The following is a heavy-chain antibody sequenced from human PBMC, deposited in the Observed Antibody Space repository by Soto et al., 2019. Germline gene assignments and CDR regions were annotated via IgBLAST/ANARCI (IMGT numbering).Heavy chain of an antibody. CDR3: ARYNWNDGPDYYYGMDV. J-gene: IGHJ6*02. V-gene: IGHV1-69*13. CDR2: IIPIFGTA. D-gene: IGHD1-1*01. Sequence: SAKVSCKASRGTFSSYAISWVRQATGQGLEWMGGIIPIFGTANYAQKFQGRVTITADESTSTAYMELSSLRSEDAAVYYCARYNWNDGPDYYYGMDVWGQGTTVTV. CDR1: RGTFSSYA.